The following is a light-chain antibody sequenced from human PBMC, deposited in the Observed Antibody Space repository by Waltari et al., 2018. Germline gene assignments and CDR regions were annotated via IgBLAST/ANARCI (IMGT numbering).Light chain of an antibody. CDR1: QDISNY. Sequence: DIQMTQSPSSLSASVGDRVTITCQASQDISNYLNWYQQKPGKAPKLLIYDASNLETGVPSRFSGSGSGTDFTFTISSLQPEDIATFSCQESYSTLYTFGQGTKVEIK. CDR2: DAS. J-gene: IGKJ2*01. V-gene: IGKV1-33*01. CDR3: QESYSTLYT.